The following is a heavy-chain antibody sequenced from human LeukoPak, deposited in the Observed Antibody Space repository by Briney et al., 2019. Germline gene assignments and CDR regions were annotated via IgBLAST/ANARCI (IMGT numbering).Heavy chain of an antibody. CDR1: GFTVSSNY. J-gene: IGHJ3*02. CDR3: ARSIVVPAAILGNAFDI. CDR2: IYSGGST. Sequence: GGSLRLSCAASGFTVSSNYMSWVRRAPGKGLEWVSVIYSGGSTYYADSVKGRFTISRDNSKNTLYLQMNSLRAEDTAVYYCARSIVVPAAILGNAFDIWGQGTMVTVSS. D-gene: IGHD2-2*02. V-gene: IGHV3-66*02.